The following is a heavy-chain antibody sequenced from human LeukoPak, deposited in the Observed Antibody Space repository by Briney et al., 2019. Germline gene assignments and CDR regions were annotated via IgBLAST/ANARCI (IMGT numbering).Heavy chain of an antibody. Sequence: GGSLRLSCAASGFTFSSDWMHWVRQAPGKGLVWVSRINSDGSSTSYADSVKGRFPISRDNAKNTLYLQMNSLRAEDTAVYYCARRPGWTTVTTDVSDFDYWGQGTLVTVSS. CDR1: GFTFSSDW. J-gene: IGHJ4*02. V-gene: IGHV3-74*01. CDR3: ARRPGWTTVTTDVSDFDY. D-gene: IGHD4-17*01. CDR2: INSDGSST.